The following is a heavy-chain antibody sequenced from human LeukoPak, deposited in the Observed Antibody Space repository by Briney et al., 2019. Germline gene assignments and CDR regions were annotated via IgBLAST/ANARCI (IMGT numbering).Heavy chain of an antibody. CDR1: GFIFSNYG. Sequence: GGSLRLSCAASGFIFSNYGMHWVRQAPGKGLEWVAFIRYDESNKFYADSVKGRFTISRDNSKNILFLQMNSLRAEDTAVYYCASGTPGDYWGQGTLVTVSS. J-gene: IGHJ4*02. CDR3: ASGTPGDY. D-gene: IGHD6-25*01. V-gene: IGHV3-30*02. CDR2: IRYDESNK.